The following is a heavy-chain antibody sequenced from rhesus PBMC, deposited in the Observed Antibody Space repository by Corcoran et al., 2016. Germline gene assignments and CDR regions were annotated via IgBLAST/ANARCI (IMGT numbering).Heavy chain of an antibody. CDR2: IDVNIAGT. CDR3: ARRGYSGSWNPFDY. Sequence: QLQLQESGPGLVKPSETLSLTCAVSGGSISGYYWSWIRQPPGKGLEWIGKIDVNIAGTNYNPSLKSRVTISKDTSKNQFSLKLSSVTAADTAVYYCARRGYSGSWNPFDYWGQGVLVTVSS. V-gene: IGHV4-81*01. J-gene: IGHJ4*01. D-gene: IGHD6-25*01. CDR1: GGSISGYY.